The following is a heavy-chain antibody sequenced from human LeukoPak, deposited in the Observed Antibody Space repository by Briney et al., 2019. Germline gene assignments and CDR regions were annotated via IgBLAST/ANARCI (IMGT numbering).Heavy chain of an antibody. CDR3: ARDRPGIAAAGDNWFDP. CDR1: GYTFTNFG. Sequence: GASVKVSCKASGYTFTNFGISWVRQAPGQGLEWMGWISGNNDNTNYAPKFQGRVTMTTDTSTSTAYMELRSLTSDDTAVYYCARDRPGIAAAGDNWFDPWGQGTLVTVSS. CDR2: ISGNNDNT. D-gene: IGHD6-13*01. V-gene: IGHV1-18*01. J-gene: IGHJ5*02.